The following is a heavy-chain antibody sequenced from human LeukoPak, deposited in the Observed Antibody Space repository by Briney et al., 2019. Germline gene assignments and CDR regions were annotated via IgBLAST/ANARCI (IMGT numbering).Heavy chain of an antibody. CDR1: GGSFSGYY. V-gene: IGHV4-34*01. CDR2: INHSGST. Sequence: PSETLSLTCAVYGGSFSGYYWSWIRQPPGKGLEWIGEINHSGSTNYNPSLKSRVTIPVDTSKNQFSLKLSSVTAADTAVYYCARFYSNYAEDFDYRGQGTLVTVSS. CDR3: ARFYSNYAEDFDY. J-gene: IGHJ4*02. D-gene: IGHD4-11*01.